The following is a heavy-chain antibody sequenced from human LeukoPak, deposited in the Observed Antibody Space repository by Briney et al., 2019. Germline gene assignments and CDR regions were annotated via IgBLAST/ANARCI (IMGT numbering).Heavy chain of an antibody. Sequence: GGSLRLSCAASGFTFSSYLMSWVRQAPGKGLEWVANIKQDGSEKYYVDSVKGRFTISRDNAKNSLYLQMNSLRAEDTAVYYCARVGQYYDILTGYSPFDYWGQGTLVTVSS. D-gene: IGHD3-9*01. CDR1: GFTFSSYL. J-gene: IGHJ4*02. CDR3: ARVGQYYDILTGYSPFDY. CDR2: IKQDGSEK. V-gene: IGHV3-7*01.